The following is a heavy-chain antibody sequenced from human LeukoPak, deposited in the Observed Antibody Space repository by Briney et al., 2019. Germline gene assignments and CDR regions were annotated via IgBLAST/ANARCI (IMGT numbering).Heavy chain of an antibody. CDR2: INAGNGNT. J-gene: IGHJ4*02. Sequence: APVKVSCKASGYTFTDYYIHWVRQAPGQSLEWMGWINAGNGNTKYSQKFQGRVTITRDTSASTAYMELSSLRSEDTAVYYCARDSSRYGDYDYWGQGTLVTVSS. CDR1: GYTFTDYY. V-gene: IGHV1-3*01. CDR3: ARDSSRYGDYDY. D-gene: IGHD4-17*01.